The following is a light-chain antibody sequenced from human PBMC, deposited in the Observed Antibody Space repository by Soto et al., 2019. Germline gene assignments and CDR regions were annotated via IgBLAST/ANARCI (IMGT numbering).Light chain of an antibody. CDR2: RAS. CDR3: QQYNNWPYT. CDR1: QHVSSN. Sequence: EIVMTQSPATLSVSSGGSATLSCRASQHVSSNFAWYRQKPGQAPTLLIYRASTRATGIPARFSGSGSGTEFTLTISRLQSEDFAVYYCQQYNNWPYTFGQGTKLEIK. J-gene: IGKJ2*01. V-gene: IGKV3-15*01.